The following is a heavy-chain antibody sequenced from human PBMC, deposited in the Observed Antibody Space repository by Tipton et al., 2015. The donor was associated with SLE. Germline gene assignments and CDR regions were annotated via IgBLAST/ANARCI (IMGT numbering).Heavy chain of an antibody. CDR1: GDSISSAPSSGSYY. CDR2: IYTSGST. J-gene: IGHJ4*02. CDR3: ASDTGNRWGPYYFDY. Sequence: TLSLTCTVSGDSISSAPSSGSYYWNWIRQPAGKGLEWIGRIYTSGSTNYNPSLKSRLTISVDTSKNQFSLKLSSVTAADTAIYYCASDTGNRWGPYYFDYWGQGTLVTVSS. V-gene: IGHV4-61*02. D-gene: IGHD1-14*01.